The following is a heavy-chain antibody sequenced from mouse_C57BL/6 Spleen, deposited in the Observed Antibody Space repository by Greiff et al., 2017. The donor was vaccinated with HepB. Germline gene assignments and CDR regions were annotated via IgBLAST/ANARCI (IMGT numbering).Heavy chain of an antibody. CDR2: ISSGGSYT. J-gene: IGHJ4*01. Sequence: EVQLVESGGDLVKPGGSLKLSCAASGFTFSSYGMSWVRQTPDKRLEWVATISSGGSYTYYPDSVKGRVTISRDNAKNTLYLQMSSLKSEDTAMYYCARQGSSGYAMDYWGQGSSVTVSS. CDR3: ARQGSSGYAMDY. V-gene: IGHV5-6*01. D-gene: IGHD3-2*02. CDR1: GFTFSSYG.